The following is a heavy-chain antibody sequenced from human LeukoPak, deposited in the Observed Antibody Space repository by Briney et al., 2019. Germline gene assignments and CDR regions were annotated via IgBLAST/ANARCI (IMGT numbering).Heavy chain of an antibody. J-gene: IGHJ4*02. D-gene: IGHD6-13*01. CDR3: AKDRGYSSSWYVFGY. V-gene: IGHV3-30*18. CDR2: ISDDGSNK. Sequence: GGSLRLSCAASGFTFSSYGMHWVRQAPGKGLEWVADISDDGSNKCYGDSVKGRFTISRDNSKNTLYLQMNSLRAEDTAVYYCAKDRGYSSSWYVFGYWGQGTLVTVSS. CDR1: GFTFSSYG.